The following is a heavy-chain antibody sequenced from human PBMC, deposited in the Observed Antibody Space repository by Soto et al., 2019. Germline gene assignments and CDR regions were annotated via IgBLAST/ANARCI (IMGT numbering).Heavy chain of an antibody. Sequence: PGESLKISCKGSGYSFTSYWIGWVRQMPGKGLEWMGIIYPGDSDTRYSPSFQGQVTISADKSISTAYLQWSSLKASDTAMYYCARGIPRLRYFDPSPFDYWGQGTLVTVSS. CDR3: ARGIPRLRYFDPSPFDY. CDR1: GYSFTSYW. D-gene: IGHD3-9*01. CDR2: IYPGDSDT. J-gene: IGHJ4*02. V-gene: IGHV5-51*01.